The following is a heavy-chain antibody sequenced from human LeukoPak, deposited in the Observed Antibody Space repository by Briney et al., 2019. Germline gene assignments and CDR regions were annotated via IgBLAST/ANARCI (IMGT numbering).Heavy chain of an antibody. J-gene: IGHJ3*02. CDR1: GFTFSSYS. CDR3: ARDEGYCSSTSCSTDAFDI. CDR2: ISSSSSTI. D-gene: IGHD2-2*01. V-gene: IGHV3-48*01. Sequence: GGSLRLSCAASGFTFSSYSMHWVRQAPGKGLEWVSYISSSSSTIYYADSVKGRFTISRDNAKNSLYLQMNSLRAEDTAVYYCARDEGYCSSTSCSTDAFDIWGQGTMVTVSS.